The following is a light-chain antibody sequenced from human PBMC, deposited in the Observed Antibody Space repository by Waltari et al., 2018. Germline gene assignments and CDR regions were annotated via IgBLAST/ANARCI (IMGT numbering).Light chain of an antibody. Sequence: QLVLTQSPSASASLGASVKLTCTLSSGHSSYAIAWHQQQPEKGPRYWMKLNSDGSHRKGAGIPDRVSGSSSGAERYLTISSLQSEDEADYYCQTWGTGIVVFGGGTKLTVL. CDR3: QTWGTGIVV. CDR2: LNSDGSH. CDR1: SGHSSYA. J-gene: IGLJ2*01. V-gene: IGLV4-69*01.